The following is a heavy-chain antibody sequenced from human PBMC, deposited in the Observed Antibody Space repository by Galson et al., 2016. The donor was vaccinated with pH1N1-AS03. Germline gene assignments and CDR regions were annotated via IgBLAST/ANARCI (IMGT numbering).Heavy chain of an antibody. V-gene: IGHV3-30*18. CDR3: SNDFNYDFWSGYFFY. CDR1: GFTISNFG. D-gene: IGHD3/OR15-3a*01. J-gene: IGHJ4*02. Sequence: SLRLSCAASGFTISNFGMLWVRQAPGQGLEWVAIISFDGTNKYYADSVKGRFSISSDNSKNTLFLQMRALRAEDTAVYYCSNDFNYDFWSGYFFYWGQGALVTVSS. CDR2: ISFDGTNK.